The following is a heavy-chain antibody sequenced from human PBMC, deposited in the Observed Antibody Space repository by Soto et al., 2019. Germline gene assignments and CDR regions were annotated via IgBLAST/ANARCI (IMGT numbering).Heavy chain of an antibody. Sequence: QITLKESGPTLVRPAQTLTLTCDFSGFSLSTYHMGVAWIRQPPGKAQEWLALIYWDDDKRYSPSLKDRLAISKGTSSNQVVLTITNVDPGDTATYFCAHAGDYDLLTFDHWGPGTLVTVSS. J-gene: IGHJ4*02. V-gene: IGHV2-5*02. D-gene: IGHD4-17*01. CDR1: GFSLSTYHMG. CDR3: AHAGDYDLLTFDH. CDR2: IYWDDDK.